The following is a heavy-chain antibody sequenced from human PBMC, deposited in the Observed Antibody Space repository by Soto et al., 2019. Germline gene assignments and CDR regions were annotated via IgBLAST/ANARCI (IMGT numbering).Heavy chain of an antibody. CDR3: ARTYRYYYVSSGYPIPLLEAFDI. D-gene: IGHD3-22*01. Sequence: SETLSLTCTVSGGSISSGGYYWSWIRQHPGKGLEWIGYIYYSGSTYYNPSLKSRVTISVDTSKNQFSLKLSSVTAADTAVYYCARTYRYYYVSSGYPIPLLEAFDIWGRGTMVTISS. CDR2: IYYSGST. J-gene: IGHJ3*02. CDR1: GGSISSGGYY. V-gene: IGHV4-31*03.